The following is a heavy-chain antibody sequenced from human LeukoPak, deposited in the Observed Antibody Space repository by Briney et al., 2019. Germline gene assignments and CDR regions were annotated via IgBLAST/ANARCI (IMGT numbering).Heavy chain of an antibody. V-gene: IGHV3-23*01. CDR3: AKGFAAVVRALDI. CDR1: GFTFSSYA. J-gene: IGHJ3*02. CDR2: ISGSGGSA. D-gene: IGHD4-23*01. Sequence: GGSLRLSCAASGFTFSSYAMSWVRQAPGKGLEWVSAISGSGGSAYYADSVKGRFTISRDNSKNTLYLQMDSLRAEDTAVYYCAKGFAAVVRALDIWGQGTMVTVSS.